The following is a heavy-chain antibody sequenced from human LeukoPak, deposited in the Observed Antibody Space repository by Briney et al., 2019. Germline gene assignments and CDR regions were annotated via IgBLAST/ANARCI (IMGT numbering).Heavy chain of an antibody. CDR1: GYTFTSYA. CDR3: SRYYYQERDHYMDV. D-gene: IGHD1-26*01. CDR2: INTNTGNP. V-gene: IGHV7-4-1*02. Sequence: GASVKVSCKASGYTFTSYAMNWVRQAPGQGLEWMGWINTNTGNPTYAQGFTGRFVFSLDTSVSTAYLQISSLKAEDTAVYYCSRYYYQERDHYMDVWGKGTTVTVSS. J-gene: IGHJ6*03.